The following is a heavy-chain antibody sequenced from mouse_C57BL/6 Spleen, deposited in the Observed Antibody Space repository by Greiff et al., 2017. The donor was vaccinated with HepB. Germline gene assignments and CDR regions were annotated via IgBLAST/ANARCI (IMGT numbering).Heavy chain of an antibody. CDR3: ARDRRGGSDWYFDV. CDR2: ISDGGSYT. CDR1: GFTFSSYA. V-gene: IGHV5-4*01. Sequence: EVQVVESGGGLVKPGGSLKLSCAASGFTFSSYAMSWVRQTPEKRLEWVATISDGGSYTYYPDNVKGRFTISRDNAKNNLYLQMSHLQSEDTAMYYCARDRRGGSDWYFDVWGTGTTVTVSS. J-gene: IGHJ1*03.